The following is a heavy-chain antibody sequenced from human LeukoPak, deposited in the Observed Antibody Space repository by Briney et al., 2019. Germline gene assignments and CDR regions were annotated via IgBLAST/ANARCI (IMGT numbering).Heavy chain of an antibody. CDR1: GFTFSSYG. V-gene: IGHV3-30*03. CDR2: ISYDGSNK. D-gene: IGHD7-27*01. CDR3: ARTGDFDY. J-gene: IGHJ4*02. Sequence: GRSLRLSCAASGFTFSSYGMHWVSQAPGKGLEWVAVISYDGSNKYYADSVKGRFTISRDNSKNTLYLQMNSLRAEDTAVYYCARTGDFDYWGQGTLVTVSS.